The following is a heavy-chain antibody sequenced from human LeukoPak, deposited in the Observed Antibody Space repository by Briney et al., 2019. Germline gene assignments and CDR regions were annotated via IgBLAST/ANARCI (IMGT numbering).Heavy chain of an antibody. V-gene: IGHV4-39*01. CDR3: ARHPDIASYNWFDP. J-gene: IGHJ5*02. CDR2: IYYSGST. CDR1: GGSISSSSYY. D-gene: IGHD2-15*01. Sequence: SETLSLTCAVSGGSISSSSYYWGWIRQPPGKGLEWIGSIYYSGSTYYNPSLKSRVTISVDTSKNQFSLKLSSVTAADTAVYYCARHPDIASYNWFDPWGQGTLVTVSS.